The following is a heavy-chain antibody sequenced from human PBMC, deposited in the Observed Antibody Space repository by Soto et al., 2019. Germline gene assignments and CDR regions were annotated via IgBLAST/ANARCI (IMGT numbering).Heavy chain of an antibody. CDR3: ARGAGGQYHAFDI. J-gene: IGHJ3*02. V-gene: IGHV4-34*01. Sequence: SETLSLTCAAYGGSFSVYYWSWIRQPPGKGLEWIGEINHSGSTNYNPSLKSRVTISVDTSKNQSSLKLSSVTAADTAVYYCARGAGGQYHAFDIWGQGTMVTVSS. CDR2: INHSGST. D-gene: IGHD2-2*01. CDR1: GGSFSVYY.